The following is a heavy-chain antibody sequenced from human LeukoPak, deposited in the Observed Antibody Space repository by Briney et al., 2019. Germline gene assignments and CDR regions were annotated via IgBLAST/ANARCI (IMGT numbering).Heavy chain of an antibody. CDR3: ARVGPREGFDY. J-gene: IGHJ4*02. Sequence: ASVKVSCKASGYTFTSYYMHWVRQAPGQGLEWMGIINPSGGSTSYAQKFQGRVTMTRDMSTSTVYMELSSLRSEDTAVYYCARVGPREGFDYWGQGTLVTVSS. CDR2: INPSGGST. V-gene: IGHV1-46*01. CDR1: GYTFTSYY.